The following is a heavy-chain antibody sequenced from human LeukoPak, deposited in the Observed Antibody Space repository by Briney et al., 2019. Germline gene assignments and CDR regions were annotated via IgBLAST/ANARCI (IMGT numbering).Heavy chain of an antibody. D-gene: IGHD6-6*01. CDR1: GYTFTGYY. Sequence: ASVKVSCKASGYTFTGYYMHWVRQAPGQGLEWMGRINPNSGGTNYAQKFQGRVTMTRDTSISTAYMELCRLRSDDTAVYYCARDGQYSSSSHVHYYYYMDVWGKGTTVTVSS. J-gene: IGHJ6*03. V-gene: IGHV1-2*06. CDR2: INPNSGGT. CDR3: ARDGQYSSSSHVHYYYYMDV.